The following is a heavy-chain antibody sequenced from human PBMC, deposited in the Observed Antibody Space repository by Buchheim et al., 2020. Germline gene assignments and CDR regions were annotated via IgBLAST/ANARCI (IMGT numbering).Heavy chain of an antibody. CDR3: ATNSASYTAAGCFDY. CDR2: ISYDGNNK. CDR1: GFTFSSFG. V-gene: IGHV3-30*03. J-gene: IGHJ4*02. Sequence: QVQLVESGGGVVQPGRSLRLSCAASGFTFSSFGMHWVRQAPGKGLEWVTFISYDGNNKYFADSVKGRFTISRDNSNNILYLQMNSLRAGDTAVYYCATNSASYTAAGCFDYWGQGTL. D-gene: IGHD1-26*01.